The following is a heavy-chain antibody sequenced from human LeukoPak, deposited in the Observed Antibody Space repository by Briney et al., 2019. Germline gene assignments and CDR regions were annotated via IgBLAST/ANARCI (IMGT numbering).Heavy chain of an antibody. CDR2: ISSSSSYI. V-gene: IGHV3-21*01. CDR3: ARYLATSYYYYYYMDV. D-gene: IGHD5-12*01. Sequence: GGSLRLSCAASGFTFSSYSMNWVRQAPGKGLEWVSSISSSSSYIYYADSVKGRFTISRDNAKNSLYLQMNSLRAEDTTVYYCARYLATSYYYYYYMDVWGKGTTVTVSS. J-gene: IGHJ6*03. CDR1: GFTFSSYS.